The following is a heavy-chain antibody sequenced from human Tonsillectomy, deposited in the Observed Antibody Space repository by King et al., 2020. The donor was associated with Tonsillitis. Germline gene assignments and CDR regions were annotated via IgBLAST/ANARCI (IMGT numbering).Heavy chain of an antibody. CDR2: ISYDGSNK. D-gene: IGHD6-6*01. CDR3: ARDESSSSGFSLNAFDI. J-gene: IGHJ3*02. Sequence: VQLVESGGGVVQPGRSLRLSCAASGFTFSSYAMHWVRQAPGKGLEWVAVISYDGSNKYYADSVKGRFTISRDNSKNTLYLQMNSLRAEDTAVYYCARDESSSSGFSLNAFDIWGQGTMVTVSS. CDR1: GFTFSSYA. V-gene: IGHV3-30*01.